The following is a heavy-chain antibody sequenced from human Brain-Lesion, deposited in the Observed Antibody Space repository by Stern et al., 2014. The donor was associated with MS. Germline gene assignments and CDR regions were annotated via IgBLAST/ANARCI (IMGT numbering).Heavy chain of an antibody. Sequence: LQLVESGAEVKKPGASVKVSCKASGYTFTGHYMHWVRQAPGQGLEWMGWINAKSGGTNYEQKFQGWVTMTRDTSINTAYMELSRLRSDDTAVYYCATYYYDSTGYNDFWGQGTLVTVSS. V-gene: IGHV1-2*04. CDR2: INAKSGGT. CDR3: ATYYYDSTGYNDF. CDR1: GYTFTGHY. J-gene: IGHJ4*02. D-gene: IGHD3-22*01.